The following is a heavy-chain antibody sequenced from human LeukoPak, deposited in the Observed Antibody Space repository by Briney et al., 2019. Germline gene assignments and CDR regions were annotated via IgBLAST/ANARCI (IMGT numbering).Heavy chain of an antibody. CDR2: IIPIFGTA. CDR3: ARVRYYDSSGPEYYFDY. CDR1: GYTFTHFY. J-gene: IGHJ4*02. V-gene: IGHV1-69*13. D-gene: IGHD3-22*01. Sequence: ASVKVSCKASGYTFTHFYIHWVRQAPGQGLEWMGGIIPIFGTANYAQKFQGRVTITADESTSTAYMELSSLRSEDTAVYYCARVRYYDSSGPEYYFDYWGQGTLVTVSS.